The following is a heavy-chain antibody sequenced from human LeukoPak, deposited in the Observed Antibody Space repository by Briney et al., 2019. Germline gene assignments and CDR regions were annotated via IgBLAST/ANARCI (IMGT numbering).Heavy chain of an antibody. CDR3: VKDQYSSGWYAGNY. Sequence: GGSLRLSCSASGFTFSSYAMHWVRQAPGKGLEYVSAISSNGGSIYYADSVKGRFTISRDNSKNTLYLQMSSLRVEDTAVYYCVKDQYSSGWYAGNYWGQGTLVTVSS. CDR2: ISSNGGSI. D-gene: IGHD6-19*01. V-gene: IGHV3-64D*06. CDR1: GFTFSSYA. J-gene: IGHJ4*02.